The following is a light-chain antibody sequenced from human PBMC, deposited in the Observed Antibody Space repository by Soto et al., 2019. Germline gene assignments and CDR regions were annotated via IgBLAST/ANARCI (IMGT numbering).Light chain of an antibody. CDR1: SSDVGSYNL. Sequence: QSALTQPASVSGSPGQSITISCTGTSSDVGSYNLFSWYQQHPGKAPKLMIYEVSKRPSGVSNRFSGSKSGNTASLTISGLQAEDEADYYGCSYAGSSTFGFGGGTKLTVL. CDR2: EVS. V-gene: IGLV2-23*02. CDR3: CSYAGSSTFG. J-gene: IGLJ3*02.